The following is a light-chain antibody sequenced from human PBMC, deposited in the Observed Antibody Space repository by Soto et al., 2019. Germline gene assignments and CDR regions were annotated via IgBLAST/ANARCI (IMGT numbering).Light chain of an antibody. J-gene: IGLJ1*01. V-gene: IGLV2-23*01. Sequence: QSALTQPASVSGTPGQSITISCTGPSNDVTNNKFVSWYQQSPGKGPKLLICEDRRRLPGVSNRFSASKSGHGASLTISGLQSDDEADYYCCSVVDTGTYLFGSGTKVTV. CDR1: SNDVTNNKF. CDR3: CSVVDTGTYL. CDR2: EDR.